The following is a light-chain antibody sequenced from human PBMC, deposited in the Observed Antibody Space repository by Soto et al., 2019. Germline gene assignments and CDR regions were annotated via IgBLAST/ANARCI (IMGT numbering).Light chain of an antibody. Sequence: EIVLTQSPATLSLSPGERATLSCRASQSVSRSLGWYQQKPGQAPRLLIYDASNRATGIPARFSGSGSWTDFTLTISSLEPEDFAVYYCQQRSNWPRTFGQGTKVEIK. CDR2: DAS. V-gene: IGKV3-11*01. J-gene: IGKJ1*01. CDR3: QQRSNWPRT. CDR1: QSVSRS.